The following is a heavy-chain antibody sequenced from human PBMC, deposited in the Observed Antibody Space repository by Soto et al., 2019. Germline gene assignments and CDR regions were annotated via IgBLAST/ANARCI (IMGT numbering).Heavy chain of an antibody. Sequence: QVQLVQSGAEVKKPGASVKVSCKASGYTFTSYGIRWVRQAPGQGLEWMGWISAYNGNTKYAQKLHGRGTMTTDTTTSTAYMELRSLRSDDTAVYYCARDAAIGMNDYWGQGTLVTVSS. CDR2: ISAYNGNT. J-gene: IGHJ4*02. CDR3: ARDAAIGMNDY. V-gene: IGHV1-18*01. D-gene: IGHD1-20*01. CDR1: GYTFTSYG.